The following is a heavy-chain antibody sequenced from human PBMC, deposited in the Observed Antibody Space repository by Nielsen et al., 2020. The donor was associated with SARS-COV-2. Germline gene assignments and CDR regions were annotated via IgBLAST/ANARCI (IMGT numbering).Heavy chain of an antibody. Sequence: ASVKVSCKASGYTFTNYAIHWVRQAPGQRLEWMGWIIAGNGNTKYSQKFQGRVTITGDTSASTVYMELSSLRSEDTAVYYCARNEPSSGTLDYWGQGTLVTVSS. CDR2: IIAGNGNT. D-gene: IGHD3-10*01. CDR1: GYTFTNYA. CDR3: ARNEPSSGTLDY. J-gene: IGHJ4*02. V-gene: IGHV1-3*01.